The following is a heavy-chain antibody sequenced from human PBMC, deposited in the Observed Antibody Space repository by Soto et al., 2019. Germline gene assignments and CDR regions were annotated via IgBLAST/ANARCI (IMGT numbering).Heavy chain of an antibody. D-gene: IGHD6-13*01. Sequence: VASVKVSCKASGYTFTSYGISWVRQAPGQGLEWMGWISAYNGNTNYAQKLQGRVTMTTDTSTSTAYMELRSLRSDDTAVYYCAIAAAGVWFDPWGQGTLVTVSS. CDR1: GYTFTSYG. J-gene: IGHJ5*02. CDR2: ISAYNGNT. CDR3: AIAAAGVWFDP. V-gene: IGHV1-18*04.